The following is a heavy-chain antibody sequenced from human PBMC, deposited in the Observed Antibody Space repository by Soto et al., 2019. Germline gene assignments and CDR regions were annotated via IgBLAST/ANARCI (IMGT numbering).Heavy chain of an antibody. D-gene: IGHD1-1*01. V-gene: IGHV1-3*01. CDR3: ARGRWTQTTADYYLDY. CDR2: INAGNGKT. J-gene: IGHJ4*02. CDR1: GDTFTDYA. Sequence: QVQLVQSGAEVKKPGASVTVSCKASGDTFTDYAMHWVRQAPSQRLEWMGWINAGNGKTKYSQNFQDRLTITRDTSACTTYMELHSLRSEETAVYYCARGRWTQTTADYYLDYWGQGTLVTVS.